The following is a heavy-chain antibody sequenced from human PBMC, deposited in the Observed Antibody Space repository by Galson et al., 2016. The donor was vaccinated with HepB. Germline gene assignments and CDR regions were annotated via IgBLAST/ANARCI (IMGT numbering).Heavy chain of an antibody. J-gene: IGHJ4*02. V-gene: IGHV3-30*02. CDR2: LRFDGTST. D-gene: IGHD3-16*01. CDR1: GFSLNTFG. CDR3: AKDRETTSWGNFAH. Sequence: SLRLSCAASGFSLNTFGTHWVRQAPVRGLEWVAYLRFDGTSTYYGDSVMGRFTISRDNSKDTLYMQINSLRAEDTAVYYCAKDRETTSWGNFAHWGRGTLVTVSS.